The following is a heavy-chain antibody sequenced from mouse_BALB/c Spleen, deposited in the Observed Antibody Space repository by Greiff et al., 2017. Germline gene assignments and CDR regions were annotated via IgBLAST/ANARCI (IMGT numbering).Heavy chain of an antibody. J-gene: IGHJ1*01. Sequence: EVQLVESGGGLVQPGGSRKLSCAASGFTFSSFGMHWVRQAPEKGLEWVAYISSGSSTIYYADTVKGRFTISRDNPKNTLFLQMTSLRSEDTAMYYCARSGRYWYFDVWGAGTTVTVSS. CDR1: GFTFSSFG. V-gene: IGHV5-17*02. CDR3: ARSGRYWYFDV. CDR2: ISSGSSTI.